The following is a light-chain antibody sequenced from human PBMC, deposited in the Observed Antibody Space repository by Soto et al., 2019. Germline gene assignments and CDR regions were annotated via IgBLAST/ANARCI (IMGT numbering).Light chain of an antibody. CDR2: DAS. V-gene: IGKV1-33*01. CDR3: QQYDNLPLA. CDR1: QDISNY. Sequence: IQMTQSPSSLSASVGDRVTITCQASQDISNYLSWYQQKPGKAPKLLIYDASNLETGVPSRFSGSVSGTDFTFTISSLQPEDIATYYCQQYDNLPLAFGQGTRLEIK. J-gene: IGKJ5*01.